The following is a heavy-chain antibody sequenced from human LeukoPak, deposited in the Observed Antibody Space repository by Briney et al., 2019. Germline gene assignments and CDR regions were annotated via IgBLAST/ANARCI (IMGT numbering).Heavy chain of an antibody. Sequence: SQTLSLTCTVSGGSISSGDYYWSWIRQPPGKGLEWIGYIYYSGSTYYNPSLKSRVTISVDTSKNQFSLKLSSVTAADTAVYYCAREAAESYYDSSDYFDYWGQGTLVTVSS. CDR2: IYYSGST. D-gene: IGHD3-22*01. J-gene: IGHJ4*02. CDR1: GGSISSGDYY. V-gene: IGHV4-30-4*01. CDR3: AREAAESYYDSSDYFDY.